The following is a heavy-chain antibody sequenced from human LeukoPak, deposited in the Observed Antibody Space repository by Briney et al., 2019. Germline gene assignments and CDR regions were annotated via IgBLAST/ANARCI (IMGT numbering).Heavy chain of an antibody. J-gene: IGHJ2*01. CDR1: GDSISRSTYY. D-gene: IGHD6-13*01. Sequence: PSETPTLTCTVSGDSISRSTYYWGWIRQPPGKGLEWIGNMHYSGSPNYNPSLRSRVTMSGDTSNNQLSLKLNSVTAADTAMYYCARYSTIGAGGRGWYFDLWGRGTLVTVSS. CDR3: ARYSTIGAGGRGWYFDL. V-gene: IGHV4-39*01. CDR2: MHYSGSP.